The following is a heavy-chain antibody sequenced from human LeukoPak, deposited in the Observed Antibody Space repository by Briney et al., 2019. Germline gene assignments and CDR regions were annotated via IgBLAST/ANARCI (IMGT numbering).Heavy chain of an antibody. D-gene: IGHD6-13*01. CDR1: GFTFSSYW. V-gene: IGHV3-7*04. CDR3: ARGYSSSWYDY. Sequence: GGSLRLSWAASGFTFSSYWMSWVRQAPGKGLEWVANIKQDGSEKYYVDSVKGRFTISRDNAKNSLYLQMNSLRAEDTAVYYCARGYSSSWYDYWGQGTLVTVSS. CDR2: IKQDGSEK. J-gene: IGHJ4*02.